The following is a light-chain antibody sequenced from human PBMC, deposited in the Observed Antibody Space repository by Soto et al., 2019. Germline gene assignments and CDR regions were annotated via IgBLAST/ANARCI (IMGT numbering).Light chain of an antibody. J-gene: IGKJ4*01. V-gene: IGKV3-15*01. CDR3: QQYNNWPQT. Sequence: IVMTQSPATLSVSPGERATLSCRASQSVSSNLAWYQQKPGQAPRLLIYGASTRATGIPARFSGSGSGTEFTLTISRLQSEDFAVYYCQQYNNWPQTFGGGTKVEIK. CDR2: GAS. CDR1: QSVSSN.